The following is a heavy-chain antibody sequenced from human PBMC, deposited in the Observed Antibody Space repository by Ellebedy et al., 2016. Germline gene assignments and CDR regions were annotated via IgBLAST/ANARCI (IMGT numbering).Heavy chain of an antibody. CDR2: IYYNGST. J-gene: IGHJ6*02. V-gene: IGHV4-39*01. CDR1: GGSISSSSYY. Sequence: SETLSLTCTVSGGSISSSSYYWGWIRQPPGKGLEWIGSIYYNGSTYYNPSLKSRVTISVDTSKNQFSLKLSSVTAADTAVYYCARLPRFENYYYYGMDVWGQGTTVTVSS. CDR3: ARLPRFENYYYYGMDV. D-gene: IGHD3-16*01.